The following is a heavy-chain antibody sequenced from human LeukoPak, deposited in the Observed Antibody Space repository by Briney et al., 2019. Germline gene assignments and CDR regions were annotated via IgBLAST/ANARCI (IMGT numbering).Heavy chain of an antibody. CDR3: ARFVMVTAGDY. Sequence: GGSLRLSCAASGFTFSSYWMSWVRQAPGEGLEWVAAISGSGSDTFYADSVKGRFTISRDNSKNTLYLQMNSLRAEDTAVYYCARFVMVTAGDYWGQGTLVTVSS. V-gene: IGHV3-23*01. D-gene: IGHD2-21*02. J-gene: IGHJ4*02. CDR1: GFTFSSYW. CDR2: ISGSGSDT.